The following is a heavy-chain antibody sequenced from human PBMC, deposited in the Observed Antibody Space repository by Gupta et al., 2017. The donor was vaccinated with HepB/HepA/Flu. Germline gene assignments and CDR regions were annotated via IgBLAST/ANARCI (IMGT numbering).Heavy chain of an antibody. V-gene: IGHV3-21*01. CDR3: ARDDIVVVPAARTQYFQH. J-gene: IGHJ1*01. CDR1: GFTFSSYV. Sequence: EVQLVASGGGLVKPGGSLRLSCAASGFTFSSYVMNWVRQVPGKGLECGSSISSSSSYIYYADSVKGRFTISRDNAKNSLYRQMNSLRAEDTAVYYCARDDIVVVPAARTQYFQHWGQGTLVTVSS. CDR2: ISSSSSYI. D-gene: IGHD2-2*01.